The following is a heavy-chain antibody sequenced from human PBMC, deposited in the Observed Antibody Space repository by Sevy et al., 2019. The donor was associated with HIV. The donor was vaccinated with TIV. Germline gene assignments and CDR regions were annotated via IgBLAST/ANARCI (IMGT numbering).Heavy chain of an antibody. CDR1: GFTFSSHW. D-gene: IGHD6-13*01. V-gene: IGHV3-7*01. Sequence: GGSLRLSCAASGFTFSSHWMSWVRQAPGKGLEWVANIKQDGSEKYYLDSVKGRFTISRDNAKNSLCLQMNSLRAEDTAVYYCARHTGGIGMDVWGHGTTVTVSS. J-gene: IGHJ6*02. CDR2: IKQDGSEK. CDR3: ARHTGGIGMDV.